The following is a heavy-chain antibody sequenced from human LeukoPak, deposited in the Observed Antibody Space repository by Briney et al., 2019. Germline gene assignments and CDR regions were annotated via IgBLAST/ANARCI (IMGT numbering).Heavy chain of an antibody. J-gene: IGHJ4*02. Sequence: GGSLRLSCAASGFTFTDYAMGWVRQAPGQGLERASTISASGSTTYYADSVRGRFTISRDNSKNTLSLQMSSLRAEDTAVYYCAKARTPYNSGFDYWGQGTLVAVSS. CDR2: ISASGSTT. D-gene: IGHD6-19*01. CDR3: AKARTPYNSGFDY. V-gene: IGHV3-23*01. CDR1: GFTFTDYA.